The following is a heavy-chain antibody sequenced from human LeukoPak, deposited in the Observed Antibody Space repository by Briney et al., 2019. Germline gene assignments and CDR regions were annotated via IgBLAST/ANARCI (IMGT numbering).Heavy chain of an antibody. CDR2: IYSGGST. CDR3: ARPMYYYDSSGSLAV. CDR1: GFTVSSNY. V-gene: IGHV3-53*01. Sequence: SGGSLRLSCAASGFTVSSNYMSWVRQAPGKGLEWVSVIYSGGSTYYADSVKGRFTISRDNSKNTVYLQMNSLRAEDTAVYYCARPMYYYDSSGSLAVWGQGTTVTVTS. D-gene: IGHD3-22*01. J-gene: IGHJ6*02.